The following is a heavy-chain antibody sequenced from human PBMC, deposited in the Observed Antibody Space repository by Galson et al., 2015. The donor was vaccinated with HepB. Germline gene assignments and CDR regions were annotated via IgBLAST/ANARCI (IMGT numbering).Heavy chain of an antibody. CDR2: IKQDGSEK. CDR3: ARDFWYGNDAFDI. J-gene: IGHJ3*02. V-gene: IGHV3-7*01. D-gene: IGHD6-13*01. Sequence: SLRLSCAASGFTFSSYWMSWVRQAPGKGLEWVANIKQDGSEKYYVDSVKGRFTISRDNAKNSLYLQMNSLRAEDTAVYYCARDFWYGNDAFDIWGQGTMVTVSS. CDR1: GFTFSSYW.